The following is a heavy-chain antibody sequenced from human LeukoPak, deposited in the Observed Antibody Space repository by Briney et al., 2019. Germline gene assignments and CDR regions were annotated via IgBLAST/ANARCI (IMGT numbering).Heavy chain of an antibody. Sequence: GESLKISCKGSGYSFTSYWISWVRQMPGKGLEWMGRIDPSDSYTNYSPSFQGHATISADKSISTAYLQWSSLKASDTAMYYCARQGVRYFDWFDPWGQGTLVTVSS. V-gene: IGHV5-10-1*01. CDR2: IDPSDSYT. CDR3: ARQGVRYFDWFDP. CDR1: GYSFTSYW. D-gene: IGHD3-9*01. J-gene: IGHJ5*02.